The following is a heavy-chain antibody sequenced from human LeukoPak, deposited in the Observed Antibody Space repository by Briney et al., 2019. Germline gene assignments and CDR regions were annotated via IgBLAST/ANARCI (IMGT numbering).Heavy chain of an antibody. CDR3: ARGGIPDY. D-gene: IGHD2-21*01. V-gene: IGHV4-61*02. Sequence: PSETLSLTCTVSGGSTSSGSYYWSWIRQPAGKGLEWIGRIYTSGSTNYNPSLKSRVTISVDTSKNQFSLKLSSVTAADTAVYYCARGGIPDYWGQGILVTVSS. J-gene: IGHJ4*02. CDR1: GGSTSSGSYY. CDR2: IYTSGST.